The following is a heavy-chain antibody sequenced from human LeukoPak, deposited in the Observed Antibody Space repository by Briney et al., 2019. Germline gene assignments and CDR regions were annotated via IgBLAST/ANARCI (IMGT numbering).Heavy chain of an antibody. CDR2: FDPEDGET. Sequence: WDSVKVSCKVSGYTLTELSMHWVRQAPGKGLEWMGGFDPEDGETIYAQKFQGRVTMTEDTSTDTGYMDLRRLRSADTAVYYCATDQRGAGLGFVYGSGIFNGLDVWGQGTTVTVSS. V-gene: IGHV1-24*01. J-gene: IGHJ6*01. CDR1: GYTLTELS. CDR3: ATDQRGAGLGFVYGSGIFNGLDV. D-gene: IGHD3-10*01.